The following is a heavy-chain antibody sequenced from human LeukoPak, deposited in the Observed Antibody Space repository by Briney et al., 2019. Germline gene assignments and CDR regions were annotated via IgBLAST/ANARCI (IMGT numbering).Heavy chain of an antibody. CDR2: IDPSDSYT. J-gene: IGHJ4*02. CDR3: AILYGDYPDY. D-gene: IGHD4-17*01. Sequence: GESLKISCKGSGYSFTSYWITWVRQMPAKGLEWMGTIDPSDSYTNYSPSFQGHVTISADRSISTAYLQWSSLKASDTAMYYCAILYGDYPDYWGQGTLVTVSS. CDR1: GYSFTSYW. V-gene: IGHV5-10-1*01.